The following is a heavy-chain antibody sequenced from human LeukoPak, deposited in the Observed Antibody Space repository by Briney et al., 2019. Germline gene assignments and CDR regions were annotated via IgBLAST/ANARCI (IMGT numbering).Heavy chain of an antibody. J-gene: IGHJ4*02. CDR1: GFTFSSYA. CDR2: ISGNGGST. D-gene: IGHD4-23*01. V-gene: IGHV3-23*01. CDR3: AKDRTGVTRGVDY. Sequence: GGSLRLSCAASGFTFSSYAVSWVRQAPGKGLEWVSAISGNGGSTYYADSVKGRFTISRDNSKNTLYLQMNSLRAEDTAVYYYAKDRTGVTRGVDYWGQGTLVTVSS.